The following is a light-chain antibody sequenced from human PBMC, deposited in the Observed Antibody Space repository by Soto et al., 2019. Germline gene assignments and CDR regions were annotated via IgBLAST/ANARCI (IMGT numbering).Light chain of an antibody. Sequence: EIVMTQSPATLSVSPGERATLSCRASQSVPRNYLAWYQQKPGQAPRLLIYGTSSRATGIPDRFSGSGSGTDFTLTISRLEPEDFAVFYCQQYGRSITFGQGTRLEI. CDR3: QQYGRSIT. J-gene: IGKJ5*01. CDR2: GTS. CDR1: QSVPRNY. V-gene: IGKV3-20*01.